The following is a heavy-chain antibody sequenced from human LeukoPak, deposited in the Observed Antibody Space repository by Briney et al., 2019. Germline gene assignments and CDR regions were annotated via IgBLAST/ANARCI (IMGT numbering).Heavy chain of an antibody. Sequence: ASVKVSCKTSVYTFTGYYMHWVGQAPGPGLEWMGWIDPTSGGTNYAQKFQGRVTMTRDTSISTAYMELSRLRSDDTAVYYCAESKVTHSSPFDYWGQGTLVTVSS. CDR3: AESKVTHSSPFDY. CDR2: IDPTSGGT. V-gene: IGHV1-2*02. CDR1: VYTFTGYY. J-gene: IGHJ4*02. D-gene: IGHD2-21*02.